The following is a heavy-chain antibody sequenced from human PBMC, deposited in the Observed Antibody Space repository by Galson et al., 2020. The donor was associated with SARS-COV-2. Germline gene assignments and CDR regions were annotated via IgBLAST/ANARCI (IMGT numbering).Heavy chain of an antibody. J-gene: IGHJ4*02. CDR1: GYSINSGYY. CDR2: IYHGGST. V-gene: IGHV4-38-2*01. CDR3: ARHSIYGNFDY. D-gene: IGHD3-10*01. Sequence: SETLSLICAVSGYSINSGYYWGWIRQPPGKGLEWIGTIYHGGSTYYNPSLKSRLTISVDTSKSQFSMKLTSATAADTAIYYCARHSIYGNFDYWGQGALVAVSS.